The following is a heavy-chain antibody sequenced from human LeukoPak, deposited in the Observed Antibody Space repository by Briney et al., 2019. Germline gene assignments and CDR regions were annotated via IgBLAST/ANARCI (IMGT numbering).Heavy chain of an antibody. J-gene: IGHJ5*02. CDR1: GFTVSSNY. Sequence: GGSLRLSCTVSGFTVSSNYMSWVRQAPGKGLEWVSVIYSGGSTYYADSVKGRFTISRDNSKNTLYLQMNSLRAEDTAVYYCARAMESYAYYDSSGYWFDPWGQGTLVTVSS. V-gene: IGHV3-66*01. D-gene: IGHD3-22*01. CDR2: IYSGGST. CDR3: ARAMESYAYYDSSGYWFDP.